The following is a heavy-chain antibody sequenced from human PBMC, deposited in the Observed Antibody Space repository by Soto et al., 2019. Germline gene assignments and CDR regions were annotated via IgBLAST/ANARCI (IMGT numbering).Heavy chain of an antibody. CDR2: ISGSGGST. D-gene: IGHD2-2*01. J-gene: IGHJ4*02. Sequence: GGSLRLSCAASGFTFSSYAMSWVRQAPGKGLEWGSAISGSGGSTYYADSVKGRFTISRDNSKNTLYLQMNSLRAEDTAVYYCAKRSGYCSSTSCYFDYWGQGTLVTVSS. V-gene: IGHV3-23*01. CDR3: AKRSGYCSSTSCYFDY. CDR1: GFTFSSYA.